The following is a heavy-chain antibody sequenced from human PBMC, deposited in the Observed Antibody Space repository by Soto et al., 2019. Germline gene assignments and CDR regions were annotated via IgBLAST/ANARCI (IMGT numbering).Heavy chain of an antibody. CDR1: GFTFSGSA. CDR3: TRNIVVVPAAIAFDP. J-gene: IGHJ5*02. CDR2: IRSKANSYAT. V-gene: IGHV3-73*01. Sequence: GGSLRLSCAASGFTFSGSAMHWVRQASGKGLEWVGRIRSKANSYATAYAASVKGRFTISRDDSKNTAYLQMNSLKTEDTAVYYCTRNIVVVPAAIAFDPWGQGTLVTVSS. D-gene: IGHD2-2*01.